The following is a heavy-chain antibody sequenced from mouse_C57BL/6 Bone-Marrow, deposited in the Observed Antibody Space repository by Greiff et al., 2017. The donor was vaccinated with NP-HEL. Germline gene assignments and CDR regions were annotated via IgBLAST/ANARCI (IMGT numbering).Heavy chain of an antibody. J-gene: IGHJ4*01. CDR2: IYPGDGDT. Sequence: VQLQQSGPELVKPGASVKISCKASGYAFSSSWMNWVKQRPGKGLEWIGRIYPGDGDTNYNGKFKGKATLTADKSSSTAYMQLSSLTSEDSAVYFCARGYYYDDYAMDYWGQGTSVTVSS. D-gene: IGHD1-1*01. V-gene: IGHV1-82*01. CDR1: GYAFSSSW. CDR3: ARGYYYDDYAMDY.